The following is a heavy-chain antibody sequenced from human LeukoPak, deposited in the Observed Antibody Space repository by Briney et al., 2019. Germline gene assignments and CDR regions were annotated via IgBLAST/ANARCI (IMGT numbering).Heavy chain of an antibody. CDR1: GGSISSSSYY. V-gene: IGHV4-61*05. Sequence: PSETLSLTCTVSGGSISSSSYYWGWIRQPPGKGLEWIGYIYYSGSTNYNPSLKSRVTISVDTSKNQFSLKLSSVTAADTAVYYCARAPGGRYSNYATFLYYYYYMDVWGKGTTVTVSS. D-gene: IGHD4-11*01. CDR2: IYYSGST. J-gene: IGHJ6*03. CDR3: ARAPGGRYSNYATFLYYYYYMDV.